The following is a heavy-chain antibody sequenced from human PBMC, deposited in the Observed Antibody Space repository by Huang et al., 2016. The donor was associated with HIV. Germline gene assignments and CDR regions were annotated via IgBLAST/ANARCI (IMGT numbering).Heavy chain of an antibody. CDR3: AKDGADEEWDIDY. CDR2: ISYDGSNK. CDR1: GFSFSTYG. V-gene: IGHV3-30*18. Sequence: VQLVESGGGVVQPGRSLRLACAASGFSFSTYGFHWVRQAPGKGVGWVAVISYDGSNKYYAHAVKGRFTISRDTSENKVYLQMNSLRHEDTAVYYCAKDGADEEWDIDYWGQGTLVTVSS. J-gene: IGHJ4*02. D-gene: IGHD1-26*01.